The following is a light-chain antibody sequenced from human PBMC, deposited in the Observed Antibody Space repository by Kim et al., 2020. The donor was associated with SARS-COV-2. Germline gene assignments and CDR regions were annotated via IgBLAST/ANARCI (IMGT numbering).Light chain of an antibody. Sequence: SASVGDRVTITCRASQSISSYLNWYQQKPGKAPKLLIYAASSLQSGVPSRFSGSGSGTDFTLTISSLHPEDFATYYCQQSYSTPRTFGGGTKLEI. CDR2: AAS. J-gene: IGKJ4*01. V-gene: IGKV1-39*01. CDR3: QQSYSTPRT. CDR1: QSISSY.